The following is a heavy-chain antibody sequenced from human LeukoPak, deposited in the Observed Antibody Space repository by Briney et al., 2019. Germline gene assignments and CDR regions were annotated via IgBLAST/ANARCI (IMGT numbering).Heavy chain of an antibody. CDR1: GYTFTSYD. D-gene: IGHD2-2*01. J-gene: IGHJ6*02. CDR3: ARTPGRVPAVQYYYCYYGMDV. CDR2: MNPNSGNT. V-gene: IGHV1-8*01. Sequence: ASVKVSCKASGYTFTSYDINWVRQATGQGLEWMGWMNPNSGNTGYAQKFQGRVTMTRNTSISTAYMELSSLRSEDTAVYYCARTPGRVPAVQYYYCYYGMDVWGQGTTVTVSS.